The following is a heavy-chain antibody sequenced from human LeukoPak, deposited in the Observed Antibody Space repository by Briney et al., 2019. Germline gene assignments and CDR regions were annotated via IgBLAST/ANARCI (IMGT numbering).Heavy chain of an antibody. V-gene: IGHV1-69*04. J-gene: IGHJ4*02. Sequence: ASVKVSCKASGGTFSSYAIRWVRQAPGQGLEWMGRIIPILGIANYAQKLQGRVTMTTDTSTSTAYMELRSLRSDDTAVYYCARDHRQYCGGDCYSTRWGQGTLVTVSS. CDR1: GGTFSSYA. CDR3: ARDHRQYCGGDCYSTR. CDR2: IIPILGIA. D-gene: IGHD2-21*02.